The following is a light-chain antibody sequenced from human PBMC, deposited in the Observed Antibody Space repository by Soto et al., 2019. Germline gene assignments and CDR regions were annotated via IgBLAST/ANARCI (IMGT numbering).Light chain of an antibody. Sequence: QSVLTQPASVSGSPGQSITISCTGTSSDVGSYNLVSWCQQHPGKAPKLMIYEGSKRPSGVSNRFSGSKSGNTAPLTISGLQAEDEADYYCCSYAGSGTWVFGGGTKLTVL. CDR1: SSDVGSYNL. CDR2: EGS. CDR3: CSYAGSGTWV. V-gene: IGLV2-23*01. J-gene: IGLJ3*02.